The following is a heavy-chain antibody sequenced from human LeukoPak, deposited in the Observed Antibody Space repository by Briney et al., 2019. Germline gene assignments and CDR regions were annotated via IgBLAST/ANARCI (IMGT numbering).Heavy chain of an antibody. D-gene: IGHD6-19*01. Sequence: SETLSLTCTVSGGSISNFYWGWVRQPAGKGLEWIGRIHIRGSTDYSPSLKSRVSMSVDTSKNQFFLRLRSVTAADTAVYYCVRDGTGDSSGWHLWGQGTLVTVSS. J-gene: IGHJ4*02. CDR2: IHIRGST. V-gene: IGHV4-4*07. CDR3: VRDGTGDSSGWHL. CDR1: GGSISNFY.